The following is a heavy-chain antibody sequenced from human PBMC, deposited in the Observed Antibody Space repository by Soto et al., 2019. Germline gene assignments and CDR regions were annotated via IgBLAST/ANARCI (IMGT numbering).Heavy chain of an antibody. D-gene: IGHD3-3*01. CDR3: ARYDFWSGYYAEYYFDY. V-gene: IGHV3-21*01. Sequence: GGSLRLSCAASGFTFSSYSMNWVRQAPGKGLEWVSSISGSSSYIYYADSVKGRFTIASENAKNSLYLKMNSLRAEDTAVYYCARYDFWSGYYAEYYFDYWGQGTLVTVSS. J-gene: IGHJ4*02. CDR2: ISGSSSYI. CDR1: GFTFSSYS.